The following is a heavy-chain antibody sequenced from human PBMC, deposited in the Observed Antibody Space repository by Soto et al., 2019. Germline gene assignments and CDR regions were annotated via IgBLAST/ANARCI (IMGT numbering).Heavy chain of an antibody. CDR3: ARGPTVTTDY. CDR2: IYYSGST. J-gene: IGHJ4*02. Sequence: SETLSLTCTVSGGSISSYYWNWIRQPPGKGLEWIGYIYYSGSTNYNPSLEIRVTISVDTSKNQFSLKLTSVTAADTAVYYCARGPTVTTDYWGQGTLVTVSS. V-gene: IGHV4-59*01. CDR1: GGSISSYY. D-gene: IGHD4-17*01.